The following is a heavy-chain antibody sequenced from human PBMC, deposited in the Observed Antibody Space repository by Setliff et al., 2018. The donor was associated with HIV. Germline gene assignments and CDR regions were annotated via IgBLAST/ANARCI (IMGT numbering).Heavy chain of an antibody. CDR2: IYASGST. J-gene: IGHJ4*02. D-gene: IGHD6-19*01. V-gene: IGHV4-59*08. CDR3: ARHVYSSGWGYVYHLDS. CDR1: GGSISNYY. Sequence: SETLSLTCTASGGSISNYYWSWIRQPPGKGLEWIGYIYASGSTNYSPSLKSRVTISVDTSKNQFSLKLKSVTAADTAVYFCARHVYSSGWGYVYHLDSWGQGTLVTVSS.